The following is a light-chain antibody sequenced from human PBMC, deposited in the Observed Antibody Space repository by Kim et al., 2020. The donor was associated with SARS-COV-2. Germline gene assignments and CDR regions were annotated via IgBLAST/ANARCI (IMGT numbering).Light chain of an antibody. Sequence: GQSITSSCSGTSSDIGAYNYVSWYQQHPGTVPKLMIYDVAERPSGVSSRFSGSKSGNTASLTISGLQPEDEADYYCTSFTSSSTWVFGGGTQLTVL. CDR1: SSDIGAYNY. J-gene: IGLJ3*02. CDR3: TSFTSSSTWV. V-gene: IGLV2-14*03. CDR2: DVA.